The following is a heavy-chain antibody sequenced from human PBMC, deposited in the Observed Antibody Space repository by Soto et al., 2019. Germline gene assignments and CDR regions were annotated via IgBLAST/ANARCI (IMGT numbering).Heavy chain of an antibody. J-gene: IGHJ4*02. V-gene: IGHV1-24*01. D-gene: IGHD3-9*01. CDR3: APGVAEYYFHS. Sequence: GASVKVSCKVSGYTLSELSMHWVRQAPGKGLEWMGGFAPEDGKTVYAQKFQGRVTMTEDASTDTAYMELSSLKSDDTAVYYCAPGVAEYYFHSWGQGTLVTVSS. CDR1: GYTLSELS. CDR2: FAPEDGKT.